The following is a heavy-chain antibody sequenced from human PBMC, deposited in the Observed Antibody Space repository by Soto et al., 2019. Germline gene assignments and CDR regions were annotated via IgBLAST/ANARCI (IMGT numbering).Heavy chain of an antibody. CDR2: ISSSGSTI. V-gene: IGHV3-48*03. CDR3: ARESGPAQACGIDP. J-gene: IGHJ5*02. CDR1: GFTFSSYE. Sequence: EVQLVESGGGLVQPGGSLRLSCAASGFTFSSYEMNWVRQAPGKGLEWVSYISSSGSTIYYADSVKGRFTISRDNAKNSLYLQMNSLRAEDTAVYYCARESGPAQACGIDPWGQGTLVTVSS. D-gene: IGHD2-21*01.